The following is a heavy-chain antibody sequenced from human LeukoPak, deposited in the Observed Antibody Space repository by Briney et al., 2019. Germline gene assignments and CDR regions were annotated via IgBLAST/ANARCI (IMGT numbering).Heavy chain of an antibody. CDR2: ISSSSSYI. J-gene: IGHJ4*02. Sequence: TGGSLRLSCAASGFTFSSYSMNWVRQAPGKGLEWVSSISSSSSYIYYADSVKGRFTISRDNAKNSLYLQMNSLRAEDTAVYYCARDDVSTTTVNYWGQGTLVTVSS. V-gene: IGHV3-21*01. D-gene: IGHD4-17*01. CDR1: GFTFSSYS. CDR3: ARDDVSTTTVNY.